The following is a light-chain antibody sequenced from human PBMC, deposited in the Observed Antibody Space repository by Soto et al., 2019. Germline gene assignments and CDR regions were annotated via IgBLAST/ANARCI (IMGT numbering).Light chain of an antibody. CDR3: QQRFNWPRFT. V-gene: IGKV3-11*01. CDR2: DAS. Sequence: EIVLTQSPATLSLSPGERATLSCRASQNVSSYLAWYQQKPGQAPRLLIYDASNSATGIPARFSGGGSGTDFSLTIISIEPEDFAVDYCQQRFNWPRFTFGQGTKLVIK. CDR1: QNVSSY. J-gene: IGKJ2*01.